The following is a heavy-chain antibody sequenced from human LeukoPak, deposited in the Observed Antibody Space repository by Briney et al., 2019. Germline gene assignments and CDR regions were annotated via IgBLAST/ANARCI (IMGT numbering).Heavy chain of an antibody. CDR2: IYSDGST. CDR3: ARLPIVVITSGGY. Sequence: SGGSLRLSCAASGFIVSSNYMTWVRQAPGEGLEWLSVIYSDGSTYYADSVKGRFTILRDNSKNTLYLQMSSLRAEDTAVYYCARLPIVVITSGGYWGQGTLVTVSS. V-gene: IGHV3-53*01. CDR1: GFIVSSNY. J-gene: IGHJ4*02. D-gene: IGHD3-22*01.